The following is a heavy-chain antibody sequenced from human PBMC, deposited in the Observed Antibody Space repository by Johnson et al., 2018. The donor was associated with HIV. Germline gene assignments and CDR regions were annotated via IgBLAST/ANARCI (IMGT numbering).Heavy chain of an antibody. CDR1: GFTFSSYA. Sequence: VQLVESGGGVVQPGRSLRLSCEASGFTFSSYAVHWVRQAPGKGLEWVALISYGGKNKYYADSVKGRFTISRDNSKNTLYLEMNSLRAEDTAVYYCARDEPYNLNAFDIWGQGTMVTVSS. V-gene: IGHV3-30*04. CDR3: ARDEPYNLNAFDI. CDR2: ISYGGKNK. D-gene: IGHD5-24*01. J-gene: IGHJ3*02.